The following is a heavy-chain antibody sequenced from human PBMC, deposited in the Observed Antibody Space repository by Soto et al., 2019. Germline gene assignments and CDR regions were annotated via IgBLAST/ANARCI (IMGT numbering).Heavy chain of an antibody. D-gene: IGHD3-9*01. Sequence: QVQLQESGPGLVKPSQTLSLTCTVSGGSISSGGYYWSWIRQHPGKGLEWIGYIYYSGSTYYNSSLTSRVMISADASKNQYSLKLSSVAAADKAVYYCAKDPTGYYYDYGGQGILVTVAS. CDR1: GGSISSGGYY. J-gene: IGHJ4*02. V-gene: IGHV4-31*03. CDR3: AKDPTGYYYDY. CDR2: IYYSGST.